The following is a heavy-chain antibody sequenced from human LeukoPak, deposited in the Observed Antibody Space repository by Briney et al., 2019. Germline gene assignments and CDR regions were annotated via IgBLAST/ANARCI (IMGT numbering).Heavy chain of an antibody. J-gene: IGHJ4*02. CDR3: ARPLYDFWSGYLYY. D-gene: IGHD3-3*01. CDR1: GYTFTGYY. V-gene: IGHV1-2*02. CDR2: INPNSGGT. Sequence: ASVKVSCKASGYTFTGYYMHRVRQAPGQGLEWMGWINPNSGGTNYAQKFQGRVTMTRDTSISTAYMELSRLRSDDTAVYYCARPLYDFWSGYLYYWGQGTLVTVSS.